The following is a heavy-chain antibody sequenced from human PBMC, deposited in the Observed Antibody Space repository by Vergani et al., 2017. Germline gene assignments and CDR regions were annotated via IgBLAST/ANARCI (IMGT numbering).Heavy chain of an antibody. D-gene: IGHD2-8*01. CDR2: IGSSGPYI. CDR3: ERDCTNGGDPDNDGMDV. Sequence: EGQLAESGGGLVKPGGSLRLSCAASEFTFSDFSMSWVRQAPGKGLEWVAFIGSSGPYINYADSVKGRFIISRDNTNNSLFLQLRSLRAEDAAVYYCERDCTNGGDPDNDGMDVWGQGATVTVSS. J-gene: IGHJ6*02. CDR1: EFTFSDFS. V-gene: IGHV3-21*02.